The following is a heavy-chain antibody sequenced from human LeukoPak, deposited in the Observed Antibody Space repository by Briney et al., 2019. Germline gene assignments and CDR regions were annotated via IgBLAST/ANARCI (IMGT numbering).Heavy chain of an antibody. Sequence: SVKVSCKASGGTFSSYAISWVRQAPGQGPEWMGGIIPIFGTANYAQKFQGRVTMTRDTSTSTVYMELSSLRSEDTAVYYCAREYCGGDCYLYYYYYYMDVWGKGTTVTVSS. CDR2: IIPIFGTA. J-gene: IGHJ6*03. D-gene: IGHD2-21*01. V-gene: IGHV1-69*05. CDR1: GGTFSSYA. CDR3: AREYCGGDCYLYYYYYYMDV.